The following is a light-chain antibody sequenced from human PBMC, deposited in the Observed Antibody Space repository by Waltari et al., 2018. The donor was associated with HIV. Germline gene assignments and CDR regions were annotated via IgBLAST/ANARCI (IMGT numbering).Light chain of an antibody. CDR3: CSYAGSSTVV. Sequence: SALTQPASVSGSPGHSIPISCTGPSSHVVDHNYFSWYQQHPAKAPKLMIYDVNKRPSGVSNRFSGSKSGNTASLTISGLQAEDEADYYCCSYAGSSTVVFGGGTKLTVL. J-gene: IGLJ2*01. V-gene: IGLV2-23*02. CDR1: SSHVVDHNY. CDR2: DVN.